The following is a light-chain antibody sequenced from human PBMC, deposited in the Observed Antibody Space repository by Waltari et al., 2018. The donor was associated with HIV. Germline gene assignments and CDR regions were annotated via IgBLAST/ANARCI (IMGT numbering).Light chain of an antibody. CDR2: GAS. CDR3: QQYGSSPYT. V-gene: IGKV3-20*01. J-gene: IGKJ2*01. Sequence: EIVLTQSPDTLSLSPGERAALSCRASQSVSSNYLAWYQQKPGQAPRLLIYGASSRATGIPDSFSGSGSGTDFTLTISRLEPEDFAVYYCQQYGSSPYTFGQVTKLEIK. CDR1: QSVSSNY.